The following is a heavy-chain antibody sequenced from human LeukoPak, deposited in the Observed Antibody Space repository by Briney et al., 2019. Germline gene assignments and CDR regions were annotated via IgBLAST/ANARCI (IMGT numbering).Heavy chain of an antibody. CDR3: ARDSYYYDSSGSGDY. CDR2: IWYDGSNK. V-gene: IGHV3-33*01. Sequence: GGSLRLSRAASGFTFSSYGMHWVRQAPGKGLEWVAVIWYDGSNKYYADSVKGRFTISRDNSKNTLYLQMNSLRAEDTAVYYCARDSYYYDSSGSGDYWGQGTLVTVSS. CDR1: GFTFSSYG. D-gene: IGHD3-22*01. J-gene: IGHJ4*02.